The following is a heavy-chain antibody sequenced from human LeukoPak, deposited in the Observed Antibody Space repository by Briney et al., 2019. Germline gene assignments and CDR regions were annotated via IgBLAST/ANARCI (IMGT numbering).Heavy chain of an antibody. D-gene: IGHD3-10*01. CDR2: ISGDGGST. CDR3: AQDYGSGSYLGY. V-gene: IGHV3-43*02. Sequence: GGSLRLSCAASGFTYDDYAMHWVRHAPGKGLEWVSLISGDGGSTYYADSVEGRFTISRDNSKNSLYLQMNSLRTEDTALYYCAQDYGSGSYLGYWGQGTLVTVSS. CDR1: GFTYDDYA. J-gene: IGHJ4*02.